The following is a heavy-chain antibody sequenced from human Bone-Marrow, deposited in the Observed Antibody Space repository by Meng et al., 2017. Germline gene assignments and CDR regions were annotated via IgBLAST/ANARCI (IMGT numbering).Heavy chain of an antibody. Sequence: QRRQRDPAPGLVRPSEPLPLTCAVSGGSISSSRYYWGWIRQPPGKGLEWIGSIYYSGSTYYNPSLKSRVTISVDTSKNQFSLKLSSVTAADTAVYYCARDSYDSSGYLDYWGQGTLVTVSS. CDR1: GGSISSSRYY. CDR3: ARDSYDSSGYLDY. V-gene: IGHV4-39*07. CDR2: IYYSGST. J-gene: IGHJ4*02. D-gene: IGHD3-22*01.